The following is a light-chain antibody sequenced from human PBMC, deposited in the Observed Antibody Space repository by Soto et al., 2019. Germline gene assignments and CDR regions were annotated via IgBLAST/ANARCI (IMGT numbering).Light chain of an antibody. CDR2: AAS. Sequence: DIQMTQSPASLSASVGDTVTIACRASQNIDSYLNWYQHKPGTVPKLLIYAASGLQTGVPSRFSGSGSGTDFTLTISSLQPEDFATYYCQQRRTTPWTFGRGTKVEIK. V-gene: IGKV1-39*01. CDR1: QNIDSY. J-gene: IGKJ1*01. CDR3: QQRRTTPWT.